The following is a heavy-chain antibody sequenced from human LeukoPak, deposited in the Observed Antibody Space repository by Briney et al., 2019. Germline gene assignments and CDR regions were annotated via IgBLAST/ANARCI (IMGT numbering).Heavy chain of an antibody. CDR1: GFTFSSYA. CDR3: ARSIVGATFYDY. Sequence: GGSLRLSCAASGFTFSSYAMHWVRQAPGKGLEYVSAISNNGCYTYYANSVKGRFTISRDNSKNTLYLQMGSLRPEDMAVYYCARSIVGATFYDYWGQGTLVTVSS. CDR2: ISNNGCYT. V-gene: IGHV3-64*01. D-gene: IGHD1-26*01. J-gene: IGHJ4*02.